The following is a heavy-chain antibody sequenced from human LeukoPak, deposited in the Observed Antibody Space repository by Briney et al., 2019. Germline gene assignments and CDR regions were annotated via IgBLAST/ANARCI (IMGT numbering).Heavy chain of an antibody. CDR1: GFTFSSYG. CDR3: AKAGGSYLGAFDI. J-gene: IGHJ3*02. Sequence: GGSLRLSCAASGFTFSSYGMSWVRQAPGKGLEWVSAISGSGGSTYYADSVKGRFTISRDNSKNTLYLQMNSLRAEDTAVYYCAKAGGSYLGAFDIWGQGTMVTVSS. D-gene: IGHD1-26*01. CDR2: ISGSGGST. V-gene: IGHV3-23*01.